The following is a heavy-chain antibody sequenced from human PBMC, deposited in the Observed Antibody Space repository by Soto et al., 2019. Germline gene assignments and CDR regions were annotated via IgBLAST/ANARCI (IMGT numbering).Heavy chain of an antibody. V-gene: IGHV4-34*01. CDR1: GGSFSGYY. D-gene: IGHD1-26*01. CDR2: IDQSGST. CDR3: ARQPLHRVGSSISTLDI. Sequence: SETLSLTCAVYGGSFSGYYWNWLRQPPGEGLEWIGKIDQSGSTNYNPSLKSRVTMSVDTSRSQFSLKLSSVTAADTAVYYCARQPLHRVGSSISTLDIWGQGTVVS. J-gene: IGHJ3*02.